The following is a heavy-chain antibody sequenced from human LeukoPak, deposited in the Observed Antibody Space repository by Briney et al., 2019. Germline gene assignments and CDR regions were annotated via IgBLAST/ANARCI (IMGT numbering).Heavy chain of an antibody. CDR1: GDSISNYY. CDR3: AREACGGYCRFDY. CDR2: IYYSGST. V-gene: IGHV4-59*01. D-gene: IGHD2-21*02. J-gene: IGHJ4*02. Sequence: SETLSLTCTVSGDSISNYYWSWIRRPPGKGLGWIGYIYYSGSTNYNPSLKSRVAISVDTSKNQFSLKLSSLTAADTAVYYCAREACGGYCRFDYWGQGTLVTVSS.